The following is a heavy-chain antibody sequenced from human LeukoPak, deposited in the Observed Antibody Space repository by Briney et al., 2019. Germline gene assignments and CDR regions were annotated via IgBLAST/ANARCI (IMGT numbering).Heavy chain of an antibody. J-gene: IGHJ6*03. CDR3: ARGEYYYDSSGYYSSDYYHYYYMDV. V-gene: IGHV1-18*01. Sequence: ASVKVSCKASGYTFTSYGISWVRQAPGQGLEWMGWISAYNGNTNYAQKLQGRVTMTTDTSTSTAYMELRSLRSEDTAVYYCARGEYYYDSSGYYSSDYYHYYYMDVWGKGTMVTVSS. CDR1: GYTFTSYG. CDR2: ISAYNGNT. D-gene: IGHD3-22*01.